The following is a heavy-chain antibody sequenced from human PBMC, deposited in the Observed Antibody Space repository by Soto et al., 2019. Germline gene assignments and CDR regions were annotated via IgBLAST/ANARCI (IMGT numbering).Heavy chain of an antibody. V-gene: IGHV1-18*01. CDR1: GDSFNNYG. Sequence: ASVKVSCKVSGDSFNNYGLTWVRQAPGQGLEWMGWISTYNHNTDYAQNLQGRVMMTTDTSTTTVHMELRSLRSDDTAVYYCARAMVRLFGSGSSRPYGLDVWGQGTTVTSP. CDR2: ISTYNHNT. D-gene: IGHD3-10*01. CDR3: ARAMVRLFGSGSSRPYGLDV. J-gene: IGHJ6*02.